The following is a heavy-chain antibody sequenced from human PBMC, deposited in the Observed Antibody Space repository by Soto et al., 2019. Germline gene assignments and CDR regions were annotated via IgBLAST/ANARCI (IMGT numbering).Heavy chain of an antibody. CDR1: GFTLSHAW. CDR2: IKSKTDGGTT. J-gene: IGHJ6*02. Sequence: GESLKISCAASGFTLSHAWMNWVRQAPGKGLEWVGRIKSKTDGGTTDDASPVKGRFTISRDDSKNTLYLQMNSLKTEDTAVYYCTTVMDRRGYGMDVWGQGTTVTVSS. V-gene: IGHV3-15*07. CDR3: TTVMDRRGYGMDV. D-gene: IGHD2-2*03.